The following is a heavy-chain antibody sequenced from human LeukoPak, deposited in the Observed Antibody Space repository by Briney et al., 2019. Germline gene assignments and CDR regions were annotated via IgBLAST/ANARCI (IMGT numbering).Heavy chain of an antibody. CDR2: IRDDGSTR. D-gene: IGHD3-16*01. CDR3: AKVPHSWGLFDS. J-gene: IGHJ4*02. V-gene: IGHV3-30*02. CDR1: GFTFSRYG. Sequence: GGSLRLSCAASGFTFSRYGLHWVRQAPGKGLEWVAFIRDDGSTRYYTDSVKGRFTVSRDNPKNTLYLQMDSLRTEDTAVYYCAKVPHSWGLFDSWGQGTLVTVSS.